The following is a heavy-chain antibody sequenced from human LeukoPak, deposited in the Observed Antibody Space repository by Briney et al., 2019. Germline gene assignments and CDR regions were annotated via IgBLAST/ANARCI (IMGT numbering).Heavy chain of an antibody. CDR1: GFTFSSYW. CDR3: AREEFLEWLFDDENYYYYMDV. J-gene: IGHJ6*03. D-gene: IGHD3-3*01. CDR2: IKQDGSEK. V-gene: IGHV3-7*01. Sequence: PWGSLRLSCAASGFTFSSYWMSWVRQAPGKGLEWVANIKQDGSEKYYVDSVKGRFTISRDNAKNSLYLQMNSLRAEDTAVYYCAREEFLEWLFDDENYYYYMDVWGKGTTVTVSS.